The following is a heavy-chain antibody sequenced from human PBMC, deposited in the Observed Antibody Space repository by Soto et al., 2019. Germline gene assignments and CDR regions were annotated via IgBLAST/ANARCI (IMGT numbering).Heavy chain of an antibody. CDR3: ATWHERDHALDV. J-gene: IGHJ3*01. CDR2: LYDVDGS. CDR1: GLTISGKKY. V-gene: IGHV3-53*01. Sequence: DVQLVESGVGLIQPGESLRLSSAAFGLTISGKKYVAWVRQAPGKGLEWVSALYDVDGSFYADAVTGRFTTSSDSSNTTVYLEMNDLSPDDTAVDYCATWHERDHALDVWGQGTTGTISS. D-gene: IGHD1-1*01.